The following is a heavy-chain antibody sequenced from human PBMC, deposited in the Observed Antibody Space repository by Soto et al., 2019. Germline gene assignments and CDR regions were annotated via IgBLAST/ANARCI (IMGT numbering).Heavy chain of an antibody. CDR1: GITINTDG. V-gene: IGHV3-48*01. J-gene: IGHJ4*02. CDR3: ASGIGMATSGRYDY. D-gene: IGHD5-12*01. CDR2: ISSSSDTI. Sequence: VHLVESGGGSVQPGGSLRLSCAASGITINTDGMNWVRQAPGKGLEWVSYISSSSDTIYYADSVKGRFTISRDNAKNSLFMQMDIVVFEGAAAYYFASGIGMATSGRYDYWGQGTLVTVSS.